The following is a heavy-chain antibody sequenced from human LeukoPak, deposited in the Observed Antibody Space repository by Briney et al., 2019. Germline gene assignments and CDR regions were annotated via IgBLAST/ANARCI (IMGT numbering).Heavy chain of an antibody. D-gene: IGHD3-16*02. CDR2: IYYSGST. V-gene: IGHV4-39*01. J-gene: IGHJ4*02. Sequence: SDTLSLTCAVSGSSISSSSYYWGWIRQPPGKGLEWIGSIYYSGSTYYNPSLKSRVTISVDTSKNQFSLKLSSVTAADTAVYYCARHKNDYVWGSYRPTPYFDYWGQGTLVTVSS. CDR3: ARHKNDYVWGSYRPTPYFDY. CDR1: GSSISSSSYY.